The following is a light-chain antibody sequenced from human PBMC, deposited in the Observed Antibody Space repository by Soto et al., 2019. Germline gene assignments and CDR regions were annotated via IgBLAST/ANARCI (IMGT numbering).Light chain of an antibody. V-gene: IGLV2-14*01. CDR3: SSYTSSSTLEV. Sequence: QSALTQPASVSVSPGQSSTISCTGTSSDVGGYNYVSWYQQHPGKAPKLMIYDVSNRPSGVSNRFSGSKSGNTASLTISGLQAEDEADYYCSSYTSSSTLEVFGTGTKLTVL. CDR2: DVS. J-gene: IGLJ1*01. CDR1: SSDVGGYNY.